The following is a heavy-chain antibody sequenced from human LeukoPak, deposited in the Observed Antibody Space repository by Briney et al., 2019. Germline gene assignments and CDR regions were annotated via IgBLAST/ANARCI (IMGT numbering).Heavy chain of an antibody. V-gene: IGHV1-46*01. Sequence: ASVKVSCKASGYTFTIYYIHWVRQAPGQGLEWMGLINPSGGSTNYAQKFQGRVTMTRDTSTSTVYMELSSLRSEDTAVYYCARDRSPRQYYDSSDYHGAADYWGQGTLVTVSS. CDR3: ARDRSPRQYYDSSDYHGAADY. D-gene: IGHD3-22*01. CDR1: GYTFTIYY. J-gene: IGHJ4*02. CDR2: INPSGGST.